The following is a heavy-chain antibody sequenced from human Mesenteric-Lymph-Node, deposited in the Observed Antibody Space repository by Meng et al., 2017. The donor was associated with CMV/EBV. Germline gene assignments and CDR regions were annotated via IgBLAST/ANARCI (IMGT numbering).Heavy chain of an antibody. D-gene: IGHD6-13*01. J-gene: IGHJ3*02. CDR2: IFYEGSP. V-gene: IGHV4-39*07. Sequence: SETLSLTCTVSGASMSGYYWAWIRQPPGKGLEWIGIIFYEGSPSYNTSLKTRLTMSIDTSQNQFSLRLKSMTAADTAVYYCARGACPGSSCNEFGSSAFDIWGPGTVVTVSS. CDR1: GASMSGYY. CDR3: ARGACPGSSCNEFGSSAFDI.